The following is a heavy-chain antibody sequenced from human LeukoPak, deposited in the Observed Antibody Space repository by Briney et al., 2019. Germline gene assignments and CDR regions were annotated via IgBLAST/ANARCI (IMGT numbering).Heavy chain of an antibody. CDR3: ASLNETWFDP. D-gene: IGHD1-1*01. CDR1: GGFFCGYY. V-gene: IGHV4-34*01. J-gene: IGHJ5*02. Sequence: SETLSLTCAVYGGFFCGYYWSWMRQPPGKGLEWIGEINHSGSTNYNPSLKSRVTISVDTSKNQFSLKLSSVTAADTAVYYCASLNETWFDPWGQGTLVTVSS. CDR2: INHSGST.